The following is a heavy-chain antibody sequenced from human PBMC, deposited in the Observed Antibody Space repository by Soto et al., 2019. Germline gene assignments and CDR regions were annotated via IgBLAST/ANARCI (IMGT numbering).Heavy chain of an antibody. J-gene: IGHJ6*02. CDR3: ARDTPNYSSSWYFEFQGDGLDV. V-gene: IGHV1-46*01. CDR2: INPSGGGT. D-gene: IGHD6-13*01. Sequence: ASVKVSCKASGYTFTIYYIHWVRQAPGQGLEWLGIINPSGGGTNYAQKLQGRVTMTRDTSTSTVYMELSSLRSKDTAVYYCARDTPNYSSSWYFEFQGDGLDVWGQGTTVTVSS. CDR1: GYTFTIYY.